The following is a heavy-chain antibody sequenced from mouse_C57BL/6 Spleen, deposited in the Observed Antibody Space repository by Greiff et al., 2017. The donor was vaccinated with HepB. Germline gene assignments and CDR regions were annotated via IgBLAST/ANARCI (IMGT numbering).Heavy chain of an antibody. J-gene: IGHJ2*01. CDR2: IRNKANGYTT. D-gene: IGHD6-5*01. CDR1: GFTFTDYY. V-gene: IGHV7-3*01. Sequence: EVKLMESGGGLVQPGGSLSLSCAASGFTFTDYYMSWVRQPPGKALEWLGFIRNKANGYTTEYSASVKGRFTISRDNSQSILYLQMNALRAEDSATYYCARYTLSLSLAHWGQGTTLTVSS. CDR3: ARYTLSLSLAH.